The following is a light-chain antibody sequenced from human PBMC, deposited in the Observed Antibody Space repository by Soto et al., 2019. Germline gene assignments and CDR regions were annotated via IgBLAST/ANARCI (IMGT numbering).Light chain of an antibody. CDR3: SSYITSSTLLYV. Sequence: QSALTQPASVSGSPGQSITISCTGTSSDVGGYNSVSWYQQHPGKAPKLMIYEVSNRPSGVSNRFSGSKSGNTASLTISGLQAEDEADYYCSSYITSSTLLYVFGTGTKVTVL. J-gene: IGLJ1*01. CDR2: EVS. CDR1: SSDVGGYNS. V-gene: IGLV2-14*01.